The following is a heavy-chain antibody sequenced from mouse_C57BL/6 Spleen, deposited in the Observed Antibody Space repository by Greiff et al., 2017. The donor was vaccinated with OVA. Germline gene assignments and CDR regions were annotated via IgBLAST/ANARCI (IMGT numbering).Heavy chain of an antibody. CDR2: IDPSDSYT. V-gene: IGHV1-69*01. CDR1: GYTFTSYW. D-gene: IGHD3-2*02. CDR3: ARRQLRLQDYAMDY. Sequence: QVQLQQPGAELVMPGASVKLSCKASGYTFTSYWMHWVKQRPGQGLEWIGEIDPSDSYTNYNQKFKGKSTLTVDKSSSTAYMQLSSLTSEDSAVYYCARRQLRLQDYAMDYWGQGTSVTVSS. J-gene: IGHJ4*01.